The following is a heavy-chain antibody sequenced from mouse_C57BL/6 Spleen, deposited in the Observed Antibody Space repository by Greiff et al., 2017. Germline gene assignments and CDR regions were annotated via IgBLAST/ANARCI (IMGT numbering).Heavy chain of an antibody. Sequence: VQRVESGPELVKPGASVKISCKASGYAFSSSWMNWVKQRPGKGLEWIGRIYPGVGVTNYNGKFKGKATLTEDKSSSTAYMQLSSLTSEDSAVYFCARGDGNYAMDYWGQGTSVTVSS. V-gene: IGHV1-82*01. CDR2: IYPGVGVT. D-gene: IGHD2-1*01. J-gene: IGHJ4*01. CDR1: GYAFSSSW. CDR3: ARGDGNYAMDY.